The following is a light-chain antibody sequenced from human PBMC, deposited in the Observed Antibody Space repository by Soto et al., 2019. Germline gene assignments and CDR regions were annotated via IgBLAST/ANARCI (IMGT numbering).Light chain of an antibody. V-gene: IGLV2-14*01. J-gene: IGLJ1*01. CDR1: GSDVGGYNY. CDR2: GVS. Sequence: QSVLSQPASVSGSPGQSIAISCTGSGSDVGGYNYVSWYQQHPGKAPKLIIYGVSHRPSGVSTRFSASRSAYTASLTISGLQAEDEADYYCSSFTRNSFHVFRPGTKVTVL. CDR3: SSFTRNSFHV.